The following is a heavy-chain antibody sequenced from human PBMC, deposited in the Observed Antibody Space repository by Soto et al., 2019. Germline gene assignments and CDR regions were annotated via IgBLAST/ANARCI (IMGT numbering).Heavy chain of an antibody. V-gene: IGHV4-61*01. Sequence: SAPLSLTCTVSSGSVISGSYYWSWIRQPPGKGLEWIGYIYYSGSTNYNPSLKSRVTMSVDTSKNQFSLKLSSVTAADTAVYYCAKAQLAAFDIWGQGTMVNVS. CDR1: SGSVISGSYY. CDR3: AKAQLAAFDI. D-gene: IGHD1-1*01. J-gene: IGHJ3*02. CDR2: IYYSGST.